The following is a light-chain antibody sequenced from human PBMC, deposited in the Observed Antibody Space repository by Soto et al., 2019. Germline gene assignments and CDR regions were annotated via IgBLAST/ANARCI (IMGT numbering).Light chain of an antibody. CDR2: DVS. V-gene: IGLV2-14*01. Sequence: QSALTQPASVSGSPGLSIAISCTGTSRDVGGYNSVSWYQQQPGKVPKLMIYDVSNRPSGVSNRFSGSKSGNTASLTISGRQADDEGDYYCSSYTTGGSYVFGTGTKLTVL. CDR1: SRDVGGYNS. CDR3: SSYTTGGSYV. J-gene: IGLJ1*01.